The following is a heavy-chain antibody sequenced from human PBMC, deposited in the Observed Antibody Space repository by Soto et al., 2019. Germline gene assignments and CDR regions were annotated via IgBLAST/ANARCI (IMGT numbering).Heavy chain of an antibody. CDR1: GGTFSSYA. Sequence: SVKVSCKASGGTFSSYAISWVRQAPGQGLEWMGGIIPIFGTANYAQKFQGRVTITADESTSTAYMELSSLRSEDTAVYYCARDLAAEVRGVLVGEGMDVWGQGTTVTVS. CDR2: IIPIFGTA. D-gene: IGHD3-10*01. V-gene: IGHV1-69*13. J-gene: IGHJ6*02. CDR3: ARDLAAEVRGVLVGEGMDV.